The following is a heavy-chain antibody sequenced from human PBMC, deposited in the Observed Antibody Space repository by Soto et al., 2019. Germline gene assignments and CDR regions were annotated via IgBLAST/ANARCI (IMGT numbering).Heavy chain of an antibody. V-gene: IGHV3-53*01. CDR3: ARWSTYYDSSGYYPYYFDY. D-gene: IGHD3-22*01. CDR1: GFTVSSNY. J-gene: IGHJ4*02. CDR2: IYSGGST. Sequence: GSLRLSCAASGFTVSSNYMSWVRQAPGKGLEWVSVIYSGGSTYYADSVKGRFTISRDNSKNTLYLQMNSLRAEDTAVYYCARWSTYYDSSGYYPYYFDYWGQGTLVTVSS.